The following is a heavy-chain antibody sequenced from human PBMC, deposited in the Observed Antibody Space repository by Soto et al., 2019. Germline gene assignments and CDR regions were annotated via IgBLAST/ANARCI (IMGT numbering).Heavy chain of an antibody. CDR2: ISYDGSNK. V-gene: IGHV3-30-3*01. J-gene: IGHJ4*02. CDR3: AKDRYPTAMVTFLSY. CDR1: GFTFSSYA. Sequence: GGSLRLSCAASGFTFSSYAMHWVRQAPGRGLEWVAVISYDGSNKYYADSVKGRFTISRDNSKSTLYLQMNSLRAEDTAVYYCAKDRYPTAMVTFLSYWGQGTLVTVSS. D-gene: IGHD5-18*01.